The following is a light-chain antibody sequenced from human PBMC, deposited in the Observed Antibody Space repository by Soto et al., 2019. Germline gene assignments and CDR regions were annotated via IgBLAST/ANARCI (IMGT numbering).Light chain of an antibody. CDR3: QLYYSGM. V-gene: IGKV3-20*01. J-gene: IGKJ1*01. Sequence: EIVLTQSPGTLSLSPGERATLSCRASQSVDSNSLGWYHQKPGQAPRLLIYAASSRATGIPDRFSGGGSGTDFTLTISRLEPEDFAVYYCQLYYSGMFGQGTKVEIK. CDR1: QSVDSNS. CDR2: AAS.